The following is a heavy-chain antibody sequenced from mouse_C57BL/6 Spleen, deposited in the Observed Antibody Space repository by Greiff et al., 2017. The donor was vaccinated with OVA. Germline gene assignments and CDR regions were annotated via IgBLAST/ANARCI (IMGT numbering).Heavy chain of an antibody. V-gene: IGHV1-20*01. D-gene: IGHD1-1*01. Sequence: VQLKESGPELVKPGDSVKISCKASGYSFTGYFMNWVMQSHGKSLEWIGRINPYNGDTFYNQKFKGKATLTVDKSSSTAHMELRSLTSEDSAVYFCARFYYYGSSYEYYFDYWGQGTTLTVSS. CDR2: INPYNGDT. CDR1: GYSFTGYF. J-gene: IGHJ2*01. CDR3: ARFYYYGSSYEYYFDY.